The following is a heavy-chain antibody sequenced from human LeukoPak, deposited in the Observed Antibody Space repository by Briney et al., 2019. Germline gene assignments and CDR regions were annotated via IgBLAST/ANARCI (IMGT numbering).Heavy chain of an antibody. CDR3: ARGAAAGYGYDY. CDR2: IFYSGTT. V-gene: IGHV4-39*07. D-gene: IGHD6-13*01. Sequence: SETLSLTCTVSGGSISTANYYWGWIRQPPGKGLEWIGNIFYSGTTYYNPSLKSRVTISVDTSKNQFSLKLSSVTAADTAVYYCARGAAAGYGYDYWGQGTLVTVSS. J-gene: IGHJ4*02. CDR1: GGSISTANYY.